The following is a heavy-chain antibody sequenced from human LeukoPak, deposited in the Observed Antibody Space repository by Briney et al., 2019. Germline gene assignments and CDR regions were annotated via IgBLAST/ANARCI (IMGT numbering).Heavy chain of an antibody. CDR3: ARESTKGPYLYWYFDL. CDR2: ISSSSSYI. D-gene: IGHD1/OR15-1a*01. V-gene: IGHV3-21*06. J-gene: IGHJ2*01. CDR1: GFTFSSYS. Sequence: GGSLRLSCAASGFTFSSYSMNWVRQAPGQGPEWVSSISSSSSYIYYGDSMKGRFTISRDNAKNSLYLQMNSLRAEGTAVYYCARESTKGPYLYWYFDLWGRGTLVTVSS.